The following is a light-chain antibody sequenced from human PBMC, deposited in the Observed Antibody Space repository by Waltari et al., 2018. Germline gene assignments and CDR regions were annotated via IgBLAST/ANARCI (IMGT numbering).Light chain of an antibody. CDR3: QQYNNWPLT. V-gene: IGKV3-15*01. J-gene: IGKJ4*01. CDR1: RSVNSN. Sequence: EVVLTQSPDTLSVSPGERATLSCRTSRSVNSNLAWYQHKPGQAPRLLMYGASTRPTGIPARFSGSESGTDFTLTITSLQSEDFAVYYCQQYNNWPLTFGGGTKVEI. CDR2: GAS.